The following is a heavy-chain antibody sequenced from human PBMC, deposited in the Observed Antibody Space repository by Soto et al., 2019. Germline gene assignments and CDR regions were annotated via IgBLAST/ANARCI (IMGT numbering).Heavy chain of an antibody. J-gene: IGHJ4*02. Sequence: DSVKVSCKTSGYTFTSYGISWLRQAPGQGSASMAWISAYHGNTTYAQKLQGRVTMTTDTPTSTAYMELRRLRSDDTAVYYCARDVEVAGGIPFVYWAQGTLVPVS. CDR1: GYTFTSYG. V-gene: IGHV1-18*04. CDR3: ARDVEVAGGIPFVY. CDR2: ISAYHGNT. D-gene: IGHD6-19*01.